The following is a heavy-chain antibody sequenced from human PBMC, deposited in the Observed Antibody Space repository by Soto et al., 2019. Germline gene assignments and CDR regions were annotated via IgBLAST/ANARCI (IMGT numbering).Heavy chain of an antibody. CDR3: ARVVYDILTGYSYYYYGMYV. V-gene: IGHV1-69*13. D-gene: IGHD3-9*01. CDR2: IIPIFGTA. CDR1: GGTFSSYA. J-gene: IGHJ6*02. Sequence: SVKVSCKASGGTFSSYAISWVRQAPGQGLEWMGGIIPIFGTANYAQKFQGRVTITADESTSTAYMELSSLRSEDTAVYYCARVVYDILTGYSYYYYGMYVWGQGTTVTVSS.